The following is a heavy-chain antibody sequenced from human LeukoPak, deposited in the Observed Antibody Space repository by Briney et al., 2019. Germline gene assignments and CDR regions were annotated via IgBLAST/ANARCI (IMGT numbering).Heavy chain of an antibody. D-gene: IGHD2-8*01. CDR2: IYYSGST. CDR1: GGSISSYY. J-gene: IGHJ4*02. V-gene: IGHV4-59*01. CDR3: TRYPCTNDCYPFDY. Sequence: SETLSLTCTVSGGSISSYYWSWIRQPPGKGLEWIGYIYYSGSTNYNPSLKSRVTISVDTSKNQFSLKLSSVTAADTAVYYCTRYPCTNDCYPFDYWGQGALVTVFS.